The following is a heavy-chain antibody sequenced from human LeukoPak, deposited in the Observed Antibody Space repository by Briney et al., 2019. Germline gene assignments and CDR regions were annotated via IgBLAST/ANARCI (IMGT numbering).Heavy chain of an antibody. J-gene: IGHJ4*02. Sequence: PRGSLRLSCAASGFTFSSYSMNWVRQAPGKGLEWVSSISSSSSYIYYADSVKGRFTISRDNAKNSLYLQMNSLRAEDTAVYYCARDWRSAGWFGEPYDDYWGQGTLVTVSS. D-gene: IGHD3-10*01. V-gene: IGHV3-21*01. CDR3: ARDWRSAGWFGEPYDDY. CDR2: ISSSSSYI. CDR1: GFTFSSYS.